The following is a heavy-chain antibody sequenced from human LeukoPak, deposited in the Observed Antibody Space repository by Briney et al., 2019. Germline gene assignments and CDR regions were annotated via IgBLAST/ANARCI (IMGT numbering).Heavy chain of an antibody. V-gene: IGHV4-59*08. Sequence: PSETLSLTCTVSGGSISSYYWSWIRQPPGKGLEWIGYIYYSGSTYYNPSLKTRVNISVDTSKNQFSLKLSSVTPADTAVYYCARGTKSSRVTVLTSFWFFDLWGRGTLVTVSS. CDR3: ARGTKSSRVTVLTSFWFFDL. CDR2: IYYSGST. J-gene: IGHJ2*01. D-gene: IGHD2-21*02. CDR1: GGSISSYY.